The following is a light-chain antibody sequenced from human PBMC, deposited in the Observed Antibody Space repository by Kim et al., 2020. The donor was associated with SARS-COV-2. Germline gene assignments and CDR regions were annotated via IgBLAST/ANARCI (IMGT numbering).Light chain of an antibody. CDR3: CSYAGSSTYVV. CDR1: SSDVGSYNL. Sequence: SITISCTGTSSDVGSYNLVSWYQQPPGKAPKLMIYEGSKRPSGVSNRFSGSKSGNTASLTISGLQAEDEADYYCCSYAGSSTYVVFGGGTQLTVL. V-gene: IGLV2-23*01. J-gene: IGLJ2*01. CDR2: EGS.